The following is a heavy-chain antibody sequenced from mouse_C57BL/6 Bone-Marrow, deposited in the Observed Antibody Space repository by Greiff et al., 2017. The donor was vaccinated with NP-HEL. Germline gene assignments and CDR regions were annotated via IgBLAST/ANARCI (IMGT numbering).Heavy chain of an antibody. CDR2: IDPETGGT. Sequence: VQLQESGAELVRPGASVTLSCKASGYTFTDYEMHWVKQTPVHGLAWIGAIDPETGGTAYNQKFKGKAILTADKSSSTAYMELRSLTSEDSAVYYCTRRNWDWGQGTLVTVSA. V-gene: IGHV1-15*01. CDR1: GYTFTDYE. D-gene: IGHD4-1*01. CDR3: TRRNWD. J-gene: IGHJ3*01.